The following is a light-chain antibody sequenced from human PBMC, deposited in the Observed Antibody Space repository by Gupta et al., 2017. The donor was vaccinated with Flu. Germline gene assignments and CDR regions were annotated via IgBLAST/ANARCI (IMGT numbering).Light chain of an antibody. V-gene: IGKV3-15*01. CDR3: QQCDSWPRT. CDR2: GAS. J-gene: IGKJ1*01. Sequence: PATLSVSLGERATLSCRASQSISSKLAWFQQKPGQAPRLLTYGASTRATGIPARFSGSGSGTEFTLTISSLQSEDFAVYYCQQCDSWPRTFGQGTKVEIK. CDR1: QSISSK.